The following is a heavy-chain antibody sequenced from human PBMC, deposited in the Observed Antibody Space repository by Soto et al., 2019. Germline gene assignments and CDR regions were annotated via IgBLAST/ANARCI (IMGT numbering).Heavy chain of an antibody. D-gene: IGHD2-15*01. CDR2: IGTAGDT. V-gene: IGHV3-13*01. Sequence: GGSLRLSCAASGFTFSSYDMPWVRQATGKGLEWVSAIGTAGDTYYPGSLKGRFTISRENAKNSLYLQMNSLRAGDTAVYYCAREPLYCSGGSCYPRRNGMDVWGQGTTVTVSS. CDR1: GFTFSSYD. J-gene: IGHJ6*02. CDR3: AREPLYCSGGSCYPRRNGMDV.